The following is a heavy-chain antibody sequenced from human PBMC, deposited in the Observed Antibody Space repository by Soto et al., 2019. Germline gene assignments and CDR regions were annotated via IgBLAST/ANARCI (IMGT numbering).Heavy chain of an antibody. Sequence: LRLSCAASGFTFSSYAMHWVRQAPGKGLEWVAVISYDGSNKYYADSVKGRFTISRDNSKNTLYLQMNSLRAEDTAVYYRARDTSVYGMDVWGQGTTVTVSS. CDR1: GFTFSSYA. CDR2: ISYDGSNK. V-gene: IGHV3-30-3*01. CDR3: ARDTSVYGMDV. J-gene: IGHJ6*02.